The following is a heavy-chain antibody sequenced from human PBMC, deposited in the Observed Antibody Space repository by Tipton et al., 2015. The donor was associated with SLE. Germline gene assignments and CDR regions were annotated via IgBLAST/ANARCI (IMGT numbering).Heavy chain of an antibody. D-gene: IGHD6-13*01. V-gene: IGHV4-34*01. CDR1: GGSFSGYY. CDR3: ARDLGSSESFDY. Sequence: TLSLTCAVYGGSFSGYYWSWIRQPPGKGLEWIGEINHSGSTNYNPSLKSRVTISVDTSKNQFSLKLSSVTAADTAVYYCARDLGSSESFDYWGQGTLVTASS. J-gene: IGHJ4*02. CDR2: INHSGST.